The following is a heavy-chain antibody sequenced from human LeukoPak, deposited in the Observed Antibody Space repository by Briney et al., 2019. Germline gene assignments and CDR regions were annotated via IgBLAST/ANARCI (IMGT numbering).Heavy chain of an antibody. CDR1: GGSISGYY. CDR2: IYYSGST. V-gene: IGHV4-59*01. CDR3: ASERSGSYGDFDY. D-gene: IGHD1-26*01. J-gene: IGHJ4*02. Sequence: SETLSLTCTVSGGSISGYYWSWIRQPPGKGLEWIGYIYYSGSTSYNPSLKSRVTISVDTSKNQFSLKVRSVTAADTAVYYCASERSGSYGDFDYWGQGTLVTVSS.